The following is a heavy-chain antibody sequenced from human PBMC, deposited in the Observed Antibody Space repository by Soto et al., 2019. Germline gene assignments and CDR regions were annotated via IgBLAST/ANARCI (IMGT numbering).Heavy chain of an antibody. CDR2: ISAYNGNT. Sequence: ASGKVSCKASGYTFTSYGISWERPAPGQGLERKGWISAYNGNTNYAQKLQGRVTMTTETSTSTAYMELRSLRSDDTAVYSCARVWSIAARPGAFDIWGQGTMVTVSS. D-gene: IGHD6-6*01. V-gene: IGHV1-18*01. CDR3: ARVWSIAARPGAFDI. J-gene: IGHJ3*02. CDR1: GYTFTSYG.